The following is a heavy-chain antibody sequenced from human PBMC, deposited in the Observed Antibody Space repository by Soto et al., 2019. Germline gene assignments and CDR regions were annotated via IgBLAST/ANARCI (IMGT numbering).Heavy chain of an antibody. J-gene: IGHJ6*02. V-gene: IGHV1-18*04. CDR2: ISAYNGDT. CDR3: ARDPPFSGILRGTPLMDV. D-gene: IGHD4-17*01. Sequence: QVQLVQSEAEVRKPGASVKVSCKASGYSFTTHGISCVLRAPGHGLEWMGWISAYNGDTHYVHRFQGRLTMTTDTSTSTAYMELRSLTSDDTALYYCARDPPFSGILRGTPLMDVWGQGTTVTVSS. CDR1: GYSFTTHG.